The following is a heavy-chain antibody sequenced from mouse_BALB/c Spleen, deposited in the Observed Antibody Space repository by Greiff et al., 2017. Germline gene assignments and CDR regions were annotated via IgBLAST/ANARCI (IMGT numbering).Heavy chain of an antibody. CDR1: GYTFTSYW. Sequence: QVQLQQSGAELAKPGASVKMSCKASGYTFTSYWMHWVKQRPGQGLEWIGYINPSTGYTEYNQKFKDKATLTADKSSSTAYMQLSSLTSEDSAVYYCARATTGDYWGQGTTLTVSS. CDR3: ARATTGDY. J-gene: IGHJ2*01. CDR2: INPSTGYT. V-gene: IGHV1-7*01. D-gene: IGHD3-1*01.